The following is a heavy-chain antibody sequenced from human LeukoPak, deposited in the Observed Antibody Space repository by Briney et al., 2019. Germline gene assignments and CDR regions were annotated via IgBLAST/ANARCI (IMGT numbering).Heavy chain of an antibody. CDR1: GFTFDDYG. J-gene: IGHJ4*02. Sequence: PGGSLRLSCAASGFTFDDYGMHWARQTPGKDLEWISLISGDGGSTYYADSVKGRFSISRDNSKNSLYLQMNSLRSEDTALYYCTKDLVWGSYRSLDYWGQGTLVTVSS. D-gene: IGHD3-16*02. CDR2: ISGDGGST. V-gene: IGHV3-43*02. CDR3: TKDLVWGSYRSLDY.